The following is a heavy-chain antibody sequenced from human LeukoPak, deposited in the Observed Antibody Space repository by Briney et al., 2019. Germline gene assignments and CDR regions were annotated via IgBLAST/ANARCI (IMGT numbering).Heavy chain of an antibody. CDR1: GDSVSGNSTA. Sequence: SQTLSLTCAISGDSVSGNSTAYNWIRQSPSRGLEWLGRTYYRSMWYNDYAVSVKSRIIINPDTSKNQLSLQLKSVTPEDTAVYYCARGGQGDGYSADEAFDFWGQGTMVTVSS. CDR2: TYYRSMWYN. CDR3: ARGGQGDGYSADEAFDF. V-gene: IGHV6-1*01. J-gene: IGHJ3*01. D-gene: IGHD5-24*01.